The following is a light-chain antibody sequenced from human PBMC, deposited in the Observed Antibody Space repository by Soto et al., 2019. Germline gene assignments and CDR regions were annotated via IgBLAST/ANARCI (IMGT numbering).Light chain of an antibody. J-gene: IGKJ1*01. CDR2: AAS. CDR1: QSTSTY. CDR3: RQHGSSVT. Sequence: DIQMTQSPSSLSASVVDRVTITCRAGQSTSTYLNWYQQKSGKPPKLLISAASSLQSGVPSRFSGSGSGTDFTLTISRLEPEDFAVYYCRQHGSSVTFGQGTKVDI. V-gene: IGKV1-39*01.